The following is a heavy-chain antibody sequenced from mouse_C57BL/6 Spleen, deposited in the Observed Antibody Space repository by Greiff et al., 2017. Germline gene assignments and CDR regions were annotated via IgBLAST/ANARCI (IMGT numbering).Heavy chain of an antibody. V-gene: IGHV1-26*01. CDR1: GYTFTDYN. CDR2: INPNNGGT. CDR3: ESSNYGSSFRYFDV. J-gene: IGHJ1*03. D-gene: IGHD1-1*01. Sequence: EVQLQQSGPELVKPGASVKISCKASGYTFTDYNMNWVKQSHGKSLEWIGDINPNNGGTSYNQKFKGKATLTVDKSSSTAYMELRSLTSEVSAFYYCESSNYGSSFRYFDVWGTGTTVTVSS.